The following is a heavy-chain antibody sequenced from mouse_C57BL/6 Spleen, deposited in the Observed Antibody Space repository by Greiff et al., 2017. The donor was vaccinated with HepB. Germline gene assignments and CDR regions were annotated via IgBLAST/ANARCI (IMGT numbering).Heavy chain of an antibody. CDR1: GFTFSDYY. D-gene: IGHD2-5*01. J-gene: IGHJ4*01. CDR3: ARVAYYSNYDAMDY. CDR2: INYDGSST. V-gene: IGHV5-16*01. Sequence: EVKLMESEGGLVQPGSSMKLSCTASGFTFSDYYMAWVRQVPEKGLEWVANINYDGSSTYYLDSLKSRFIISRDNAKNILYLQMSSLKSEDTATYYCARVAYYSNYDAMDYWGQGTSVTVSS.